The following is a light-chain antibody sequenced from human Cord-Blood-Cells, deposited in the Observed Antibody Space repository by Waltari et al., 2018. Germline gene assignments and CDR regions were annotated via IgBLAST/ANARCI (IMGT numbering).Light chain of an antibody. CDR1: SSNIGSNT. V-gene: IGLV1-44*01. Sequence: QSVLTQPPSASGTPGQRVTISCSGSSSNIGSNTVNWYQQLPGTAPNLHIVSNNRRPSGVPDRFAGAKSGTSASLAISGLQSEDEADYYCAAWDDSLNGPVFGGGTKLTVL. CDR2: SNN. CDR3: AAWDDSLNGPV. J-gene: IGLJ3*02.